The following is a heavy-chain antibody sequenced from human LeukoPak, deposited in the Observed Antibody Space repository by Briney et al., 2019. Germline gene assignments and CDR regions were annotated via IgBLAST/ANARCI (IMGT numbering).Heavy chain of an antibody. V-gene: IGHV1-69*06. J-gene: IGHJ4*02. D-gene: IGHD3-10*01. CDR3: ARDGATITMGY. Sequence: SVKVSCKASGGTFSSYSISWVRQAPGQGLEWMGGIIPIFGTANYAQKFQGRVTITADKSTSTAYMDLSSLRSEDTAVYYCARDGATITMGYWGQGTLVTVSS. CDR1: GGTFSSYS. CDR2: IIPIFGTA.